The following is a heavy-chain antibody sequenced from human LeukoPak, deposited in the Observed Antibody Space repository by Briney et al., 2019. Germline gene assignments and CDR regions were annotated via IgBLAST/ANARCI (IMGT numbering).Heavy chain of an antibody. CDR3: ARDSSGFDAFDI. D-gene: IGHD3-22*01. CDR1: GGSISSGGYS. CDR2: IYHSGST. V-gene: IGHV4-30-2*01. Sequence: PSETLSLTCAVSGGSISSGGYSWSWIRQPPGKGLEWIGYIYHSGSTYYNPSRKSRVTISVDRSKNQFSLKLSSVTAAVTAGDYCARDSSGFDAFDIWGQGTMVTVSS. J-gene: IGHJ3*02.